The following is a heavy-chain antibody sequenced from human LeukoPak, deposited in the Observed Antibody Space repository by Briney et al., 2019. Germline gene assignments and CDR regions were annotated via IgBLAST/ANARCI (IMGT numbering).Heavy chain of an antibody. V-gene: IGHV3-74*01. D-gene: IGHD2-15*01. J-gene: IGHJ6*03. CDR3: ARVVEDYYMDV. CDR1: GFTFSSYW. Sequence: GGSLRLSCAASGFTFSSYWMHWVRQAPGKGLVWVSRINSDGSSTSYADSVKGRFTISRDNAKNTLYLQMNSLRAEDTAVYYCARVVEDYYMDVWGKGTTVTVSS. CDR2: INSDGSST.